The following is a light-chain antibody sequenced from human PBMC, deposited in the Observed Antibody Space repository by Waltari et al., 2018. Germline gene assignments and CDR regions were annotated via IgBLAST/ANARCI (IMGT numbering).Light chain of an antibody. CDR1: ISDVGRSKY. V-gene: IGLV2-14*03. J-gene: IGLJ3*02. CDR3: SSYTADTTRV. Sequence: QSPLTQPASVSGSPGQSITISCSGTISDVGRSKYVSWFQHLPGKAPKLMIYDVNNRPSGVSTRFSGSKSDNTASLTISGLQAEDEADYYCSSYTADTTRVFGGGTKLTVL. CDR2: DVN.